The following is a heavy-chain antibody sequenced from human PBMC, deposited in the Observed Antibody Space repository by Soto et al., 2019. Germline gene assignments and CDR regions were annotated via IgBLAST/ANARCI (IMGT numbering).Heavy chain of an antibody. CDR3: AKVSTCSSTSCFDY. Sequence: GGSLRLSCAASGFTFSSYGMHWVRQAPGKGLEWVAVISYDGSNKYYADSVKGRFTISRDNSKNTLYLQMNSLRAEDTAVYYCAKVSTCSSTSCFDYWGQGTLVTVSS. CDR1: GFTFSSYG. D-gene: IGHD2-2*01. J-gene: IGHJ4*02. CDR2: ISYDGSNK. V-gene: IGHV3-30*18.